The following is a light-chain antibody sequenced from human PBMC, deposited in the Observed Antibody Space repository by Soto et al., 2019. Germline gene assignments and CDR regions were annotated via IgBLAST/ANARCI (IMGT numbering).Light chain of an antibody. V-gene: IGLV2-14*01. CDR1: TSDVGLYNY. CDR3: SSSTSSSPYV. Sequence: QSALTQPASVSGSPGQSITISCTGTTSDVGLYNYVSWYQQHPGKAPKLMISEVSNRPSGVSNRFSGSKSGNTASLTISGLQAEDEADYYCSSSTSSSPYVFGTGTKLTVL. J-gene: IGLJ1*01. CDR2: EVS.